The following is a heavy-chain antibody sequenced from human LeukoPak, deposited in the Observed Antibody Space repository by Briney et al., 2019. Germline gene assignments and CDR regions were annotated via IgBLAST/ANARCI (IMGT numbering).Heavy chain of an antibody. J-gene: IGHJ4*02. CDR3: AANYYDSSGYYYDFDY. CDR2: IYTSGST. CDR1: GGSISSSSYY. V-gene: IGHV4-61*05. Sequence: SETLSLTCTVSGGSISSSSYYWGWIRQPPGKGLEWIGRIYTSGSTNYNPSLKSRVTMSVDTSKNQFSLKLSSVTAADTAVYYCAANYYDSSGYYYDFDYWGQGTLVTVSS. D-gene: IGHD3-22*01.